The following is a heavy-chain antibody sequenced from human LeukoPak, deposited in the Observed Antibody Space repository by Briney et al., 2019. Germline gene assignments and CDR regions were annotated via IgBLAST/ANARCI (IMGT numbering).Heavy chain of an antibody. V-gene: IGHV3-23*01. D-gene: IGHD5-12*01. CDR1: GFTFSSHA. J-gene: IGHJ4*02. CDR3: AKLVYSGYGPADY. Sequence: GGSLRLSCAASGFTFSSHAMSWVRQAPGKGLEWVSTISGSGGGTYYADSVKGRFTISRDNSKNTLFLQVNSLRAEETAVYYCAKLVYSGYGPADYWGQGTLVTVSS. CDR2: ISGSGGGT.